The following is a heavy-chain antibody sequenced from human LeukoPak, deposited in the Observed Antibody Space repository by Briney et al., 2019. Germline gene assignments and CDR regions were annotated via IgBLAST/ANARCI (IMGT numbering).Heavy chain of an antibody. Sequence: SETLSLTCTVSGYSISSGYYWGWIRQPPGKGLEWIGSIYYSGSTYYNPSLKSRVTISVDTSKNQFSLKLSSVTAADTAVYYCAGGGAMIVVVDYWGQGTLVTVSS. D-gene: IGHD3-22*01. V-gene: IGHV4-38-2*02. CDR3: AGGGAMIVVVDY. CDR1: GYSISSGYY. J-gene: IGHJ4*02. CDR2: IYYSGST.